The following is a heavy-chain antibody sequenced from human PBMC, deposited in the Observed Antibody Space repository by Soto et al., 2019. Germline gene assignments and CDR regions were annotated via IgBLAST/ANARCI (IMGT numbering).Heavy chain of an antibody. CDR1: EFNIGSYS. CDR3: VREGFRRVMSYYGMDV. D-gene: IGHD3-16*01. CDR2: ISSNSGTM. V-gene: IGHV3-48*04. Sequence: PWRSQRLSSTASEFNIGSYSMNCVRKAPGKGLEWVSYISSNSGTMYYADSVKGRFTISRDNAKNSLYLQMNSLRAEDTAVYYCVREGFRRVMSYYGMDVWGQGTTVTVSS. J-gene: IGHJ6*02.